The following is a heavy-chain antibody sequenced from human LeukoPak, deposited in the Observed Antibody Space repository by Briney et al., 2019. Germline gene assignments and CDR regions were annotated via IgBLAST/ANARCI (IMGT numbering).Heavy chain of an antibody. CDR2: IIPNSGGT. CDR3: AREGCSSTRCYRNSYSYYYYMDV. D-gene: IGHD2-2*01. J-gene: IGHJ6*03. Sequence: ASVKVSCKASGYTFTGYYMHWVRQAPGQGLEWLGWIIPNSGGTKYAQKFQNRVTMTRDTSVSTAYMEMSGLTSDDTAVYYCAREGCSSTRCYRNSYSYYYYMDVWGKGTTVTISS. CDR1: GYTFTGYY. V-gene: IGHV1-2*02.